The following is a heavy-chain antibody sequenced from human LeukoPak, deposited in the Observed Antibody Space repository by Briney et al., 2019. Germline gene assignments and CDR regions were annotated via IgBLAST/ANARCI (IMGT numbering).Heavy chain of an antibody. CDR2: IYYSGST. D-gene: IGHD3-10*01. Sequence: SETLSLTCIVSGGSISSHHWSWIRQPPGKGLEWIGYIYYSGSTNYNPSLKSRVTISLDTSKNQFSLKLSSVTAADTAVYYCARGDYYGSGSYYTNWFDPWGQGTLVTVSS. CDR3: ARGDYYGSGSYYTNWFDP. CDR1: GGSISSHH. J-gene: IGHJ5*02. V-gene: IGHV4-59*08.